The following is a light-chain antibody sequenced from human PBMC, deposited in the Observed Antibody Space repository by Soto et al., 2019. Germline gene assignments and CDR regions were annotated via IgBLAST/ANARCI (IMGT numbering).Light chain of an antibody. CDR2: GAS. Sequence: EIVLTQSPGTLSLSPGERATLSCRASQSASSSYLAWYQQKPGQAPRLLIYGASSSATGIPDRFSGSVSGTDFTLTISRLEPEDFAVYYCQHYGSSPLTFGGGTKVEIK. V-gene: IGKV3-20*01. J-gene: IGKJ4*01. CDR3: QHYGSSPLT. CDR1: QSASSSY.